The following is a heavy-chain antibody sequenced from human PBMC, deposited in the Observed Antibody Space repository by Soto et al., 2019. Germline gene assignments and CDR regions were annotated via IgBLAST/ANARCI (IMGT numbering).Heavy chain of an antibody. V-gene: IGHV4-31*03. CDR3: ARGSDGYCSSTSCYSDDY. D-gene: IGHD2-2*01. CDR1: GGSISSGGYY. J-gene: IGHJ4*02. Sequence: PSETLSLTCTVSGGSISSGGYYWSWIRQHPGKGLEWIGYIYYSGSTYYNPSLKSRVTISVDTSKNQFSLKLSSVTAADTAVYYCARGSDGYCSSTSCYSDDYWGQGTLVTVS. CDR2: IYYSGST.